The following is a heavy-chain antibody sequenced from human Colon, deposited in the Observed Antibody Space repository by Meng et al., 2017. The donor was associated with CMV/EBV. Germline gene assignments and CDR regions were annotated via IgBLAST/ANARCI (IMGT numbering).Heavy chain of an antibody. D-gene: IGHD1-14*01. Sequence: GESLKISCEGSGFSFSNYAMNWVRQAPGKGLEWVSSITTSGDFVFYADSVRGRFVISRDNAKNSLYLQMNSLRAEDTAFYYCITEAPGGDYWGQGTLVTVSS. CDR1: GFSFSNYA. CDR3: ITEAPGGDY. V-gene: IGHV3-21*06. J-gene: IGHJ4*02. CDR2: ITTSGDFV.